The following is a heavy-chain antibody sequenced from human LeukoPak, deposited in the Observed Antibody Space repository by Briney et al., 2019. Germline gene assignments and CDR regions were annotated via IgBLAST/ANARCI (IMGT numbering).Heavy chain of an antibody. CDR2: ISSSSSTI. J-gene: IGHJ5*02. D-gene: IGHD3-10*01. CDR1: GFTFSSYS. V-gene: IGHV3-48*01. CDR3: ARDLWFGEFYNWFDP. Sequence: GGSLRLSCAASGFTFSSYSMNWVRQAPGKGLEWVSYISSSSSTIYYADSVKGRFTISRDNAKNSLYLQMNSLRAEDTAVYYCARDLWFGEFYNWFDPWGQGTLVTVSS.